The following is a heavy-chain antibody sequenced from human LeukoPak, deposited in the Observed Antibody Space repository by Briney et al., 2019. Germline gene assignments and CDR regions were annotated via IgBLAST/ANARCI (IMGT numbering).Heavy chain of an antibody. Sequence: GGSLRLSCAASGFTFSSYAMSWVRQAPGKGLEWVSAVSGSGGSTYYADSVKGRFTISRDNSLNTVYLQMNSLRAEDTAVYYCATYSGYDLDAWFDPWGQGTLVTVSS. CDR3: ATYSGYDLDAWFDP. CDR2: VSGSGGST. CDR1: GFTFSSYA. V-gene: IGHV3-23*01. J-gene: IGHJ5*02. D-gene: IGHD5-12*01.